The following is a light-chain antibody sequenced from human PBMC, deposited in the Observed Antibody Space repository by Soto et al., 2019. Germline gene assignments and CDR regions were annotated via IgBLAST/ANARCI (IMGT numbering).Light chain of an antibody. Sequence: EIVLTQSPGTLSLSPGERATLSCRASQSVGSSYLAWYQQQPGQAPRLLIYGASSRATGIPDRFSGSGSGTDFTLTISRLEPEDFAVYYCQQYGSSPLTFGGGTKVEIK. J-gene: IGKJ4*01. V-gene: IGKV3-20*01. CDR2: GAS. CDR1: QSVGSSY. CDR3: QQYGSSPLT.